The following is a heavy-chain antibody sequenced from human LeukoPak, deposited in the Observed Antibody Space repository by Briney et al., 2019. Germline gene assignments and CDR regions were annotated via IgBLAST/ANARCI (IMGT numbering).Heavy chain of an antibody. CDR3: TTAGWDSSGYYI. CDR1: GFTFSNYN. J-gene: IGHJ4*02. D-gene: IGHD3-22*01. Sequence: GGSLRLSCAASGFTFSNYNMNWVRQAPGKAMEWVSSITSSGTYIFYADSVKGRFTISRDNAKNSLYLQMDSLGPEDTAVYYCTTAGWDSSGYYIWGQGTLVTVSS. CDR2: ITSSGTYI. V-gene: IGHV3-21*01.